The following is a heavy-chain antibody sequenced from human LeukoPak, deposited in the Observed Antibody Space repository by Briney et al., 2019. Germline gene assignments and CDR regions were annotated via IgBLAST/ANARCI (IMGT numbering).Heavy chain of an antibody. D-gene: IGHD2-8*02. CDR3: ARRVYCTGGACRNWYFDL. J-gene: IGHJ2*01. V-gene: IGHV4-39*01. CDR2: IYYDGRS. Sequence: PSETLSLTCNVSGGSISSTTYYWGWIRQPPGKGLEWIGSIYYDGRSYYNPSLQSRLTISVDTSKNQFSLRLSSVTAADTAVYYRARRVYCTGGACRNWYFDLWGRGTLVTVSS. CDR1: GGSISSTTYY.